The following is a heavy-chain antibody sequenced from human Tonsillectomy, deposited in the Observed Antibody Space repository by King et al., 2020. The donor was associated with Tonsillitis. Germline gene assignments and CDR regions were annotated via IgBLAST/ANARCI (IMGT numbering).Heavy chain of an antibody. CDR1: GFSLSTSGVA. Sequence: TLKESGPTLVKPTQTLTLTCTFSGFSLSTSGVAVGWIRQPPGKALEWLALIYWNDDNRYSPSLKSRLTITKDTSKNHVVLTMTNMDPVDTATYYCAHRHPAEYNWAYGAFDIWGQGTMVTVSS. D-gene: IGHD1-20*01. CDR2: IYWNDDN. J-gene: IGHJ3*02. V-gene: IGHV2-5*01. CDR3: AHRHPAEYNWAYGAFDI.